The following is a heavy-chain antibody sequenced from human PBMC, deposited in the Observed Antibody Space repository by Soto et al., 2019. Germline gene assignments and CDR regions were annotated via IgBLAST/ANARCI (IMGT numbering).Heavy chain of an antibody. J-gene: IGHJ4*02. CDR3: ARDCSGGICYGYYFDY. V-gene: IGHV3-7*01. CDR2: IKRDGSEK. Sequence: EVQLVESGGGLVQPGGSLRLSCATSGFTLSSYWMSWVRQAPGKGLEWVANIKRDGSEKYYVDSVQGRFTISRDNAKNSLYLQMNSLRAEDTALYYCARDCSGGICYGYYFDYWGLGTLVTVSS. D-gene: IGHD2-15*01. CDR1: GFTLSSYW.